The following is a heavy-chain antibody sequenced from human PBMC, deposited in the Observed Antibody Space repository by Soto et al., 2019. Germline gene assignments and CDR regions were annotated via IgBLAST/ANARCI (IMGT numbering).Heavy chain of an antibody. CDR3: SRGMIIDGNNHPDEAIDY. Sequence: PGGSLRLSCTASGFTFSRYAMHWVRQAPGKELEWLAVLSYDGSKTHYADSVKGRFSISRDNSKNTVYLQMNSLRAEDTAVYYCSRGMIIDGNNHPDEAIDYWGRGTLVTVS. CDR2: LSYDGSKT. V-gene: IGHV3-30*03. CDR1: GFTFSRYA. J-gene: IGHJ4*02. D-gene: IGHD3-22*01.